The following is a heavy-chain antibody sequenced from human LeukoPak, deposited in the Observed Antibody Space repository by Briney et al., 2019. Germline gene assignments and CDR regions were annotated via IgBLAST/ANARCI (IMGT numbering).Heavy chain of an antibody. Sequence: ASVKVSCKASGYTSTSCDINWVRQATGQGLEWMGWMNPNSGDTGYAQNFQGRVTITRDTSISTAYMELSSLRSEDTAVYYCTRDMRGAAAADDAFDIWGQGTMVTVSS. CDR3: TRDMRGAAAADDAFDI. D-gene: IGHD6-13*01. CDR2: MNPNSGDT. V-gene: IGHV1-8*01. J-gene: IGHJ3*02. CDR1: GYTSTSCD.